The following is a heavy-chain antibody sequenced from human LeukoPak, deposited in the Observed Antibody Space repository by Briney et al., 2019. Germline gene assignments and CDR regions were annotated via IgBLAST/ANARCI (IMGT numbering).Heavy chain of an antibody. CDR1: GGSISSYY. D-gene: IGHD5-18*01. Sequence: PSETLSLTCTVSGGSISSYYWSWIRQPPGKGLEWIGYIYYSGNTNYNPSLKSRVTISVDTSKNQFSLKLSSVTAADTAVYYCARDSRSQLWRENWFDPWGQGTLVTVSS. V-gene: IGHV4-59*12. CDR3: ARDSRSQLWRENWFDP. CDR2: IYYSGNT. J-gene: IGHJ5*02.